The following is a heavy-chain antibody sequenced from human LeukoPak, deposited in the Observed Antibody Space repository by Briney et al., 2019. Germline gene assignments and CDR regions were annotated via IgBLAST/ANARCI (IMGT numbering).Heavy chain of an antibody. CDR2: IRQDGSRI. V-gene: IGHV3-7*01. D-gene: IGHD3-3*01. CDR3: ARWRGAQSEFEY. CDR1: GFTFSSYW. J-gene: IGHJ4*02. Sequence: PGGSLRLSCTASGFTFSSYWMSWVRQPPGKALEFVSNIRQDGSRIEYVDSVKGRFTTSRDNAKNSLYLQMVSLRAEDTAVYYCARWRGAQSEFEYWGQGTLVTVSS.